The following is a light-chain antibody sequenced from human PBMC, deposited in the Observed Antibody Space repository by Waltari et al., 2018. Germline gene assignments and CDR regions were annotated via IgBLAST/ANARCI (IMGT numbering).Light chain of an antibody. CDR2: ATD. CDR3: LLSFDGARVYV. J-gene: IGLJ1*01. Sequence: QAVVTQESSLTVSPGGTVTLTCDSSPGPVPRGHYPYWYQQKPGQAPRTLIFATDKRDSGTPARISGSPVGGKAALTLSGAQPEDEADYFCLLSFDGARVYVFVSGTHVSV. V-gene: IGLV7-46*01. CDR1: PGPVPRGHY.